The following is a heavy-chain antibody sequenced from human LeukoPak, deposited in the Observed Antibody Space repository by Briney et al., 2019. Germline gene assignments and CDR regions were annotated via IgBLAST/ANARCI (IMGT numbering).Heavy chain of an antibody. CDR2: ISGSGGSI. J-gene: IGHJ3*02. CDR1: GFTFSNYA. D-gene: IGHD2-21*01. CDR3: ARESILWSHGAFDI. Sequence: PGGSLRLSCAASGFTFSNYAMAWVRQAPGKGLEWVSAISGSGGSIYLADSVKGRFIISRDNSKNTLSLQMNSLRAEDTAVYYCARESILWSHGAFDIWGQGTMVTVSS. V-gene: IGHV3-23*01.